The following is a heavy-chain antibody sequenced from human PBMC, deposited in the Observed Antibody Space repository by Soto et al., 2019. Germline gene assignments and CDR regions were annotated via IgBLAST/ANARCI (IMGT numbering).Heavy chain of an antibody. Sequence: GGSLRLSCAASGFTFSSYAMSWVRQAPGKGLEWVSAISGSGGSTYYADSVKGRFTISRDNSKNTLYLQMNSLRAEDTAVYYCAASSGWEYYYYYYYMDVWGKGTTVTVSS. J-gene: IGHJ6*03. CDR1: GFTFSSYA. D-gene: IGHD6-19*01. V-gene: IGHV3-23*01. CDR3: AASSGWEYYYYYYYMDV. CDR2: ISGSGGST.